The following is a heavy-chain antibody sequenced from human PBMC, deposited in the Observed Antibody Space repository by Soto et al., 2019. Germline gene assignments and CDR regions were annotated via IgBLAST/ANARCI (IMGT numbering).Heavy chain of an antibody. CDR3: AKDADSGVFDI. J-gene: IGHJ3*02. V-gene: IGHV3-30*18. CDR2: ISYDGSNK. D-gene: IGHD2-15*01. CDR1: GFTFSSYG. Sequence: GGSLRLSCAASGFTFSSYGMHWVRQAPGKGLEWVAVISYDGSNKYYADSVKGRFTISRDNSKNTLYLQMNSLRAEDTAVYYCAKDADSGVFDIWGQGTMVTVSS.